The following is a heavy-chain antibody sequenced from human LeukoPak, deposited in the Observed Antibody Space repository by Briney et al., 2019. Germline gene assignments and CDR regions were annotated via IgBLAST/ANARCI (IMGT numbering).Heavy chain of an antibody. CDR3: ARGSRIAAPNY. J-gene: IGHJ4*02. D-gene: IGHD6-6*01. Sequence: GGSLRLSCTASGVTVSSSYMSWVRQAPGKGLEWVSIMYSGGGTDYADSVKGRFTISRENSKNTLYLQMNSLRAEDTAVYYCARGSRIAAPNYWGQGTLVTVSS. CDR2: MYSGGGT. V-gene: IGHV3-66*01. CDR1: GVTVSSSY.